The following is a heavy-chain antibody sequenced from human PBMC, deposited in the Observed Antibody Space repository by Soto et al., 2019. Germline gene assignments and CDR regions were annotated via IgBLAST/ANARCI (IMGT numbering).Heavy chain of an antibody. Sequence: VQLLESGGGLVQPGGSLRLSCAASGFTFSSYAMSWVRQAPGKGLEWVSAISGSGGSTYYADSVKGRFTISRDNSKNTLYLQMNSVRAEDTSVYYCAKGLIYGAVAFDIWGQGTMVTVSS. D-gene: IGHD4-17*01. V-gene: IGHV3-23*01. CDR1: GFTFSSYA. CDR2: ISGSGGST. J-gene: IGHJ3*02. CDR3: AKGLIYGAVAFDI.